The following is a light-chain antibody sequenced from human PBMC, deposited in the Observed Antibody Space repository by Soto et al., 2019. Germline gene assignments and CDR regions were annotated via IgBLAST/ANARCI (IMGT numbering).Light chain of an antibody. CDR3: YSYTTGSALGV. V-gene: IGLV2-14*01. CDR1: SGDIGGFNY. CDR2: EVN. Sequence: QSALTQPASVSGSPGQSITISCTGTSGDIGGFNYVSWYQQHPGKGPRLILYEVNKRPSGISSRFSGSKSGNRASLIISGLQAEDEGDYYCYSYTTGSALGVFGGGTQLTVL. J-gene: IGLJ3*02.